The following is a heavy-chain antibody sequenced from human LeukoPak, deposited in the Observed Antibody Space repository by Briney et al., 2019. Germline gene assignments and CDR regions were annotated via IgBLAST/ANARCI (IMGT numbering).Heavy chain of an antibody. CDR1: GFTFDDYT. V-gene: IGHV3-43*01. Sequence: GGSLRLSCAASGFTFDDYTMHWVRQAPGKGLEWVSLIGSDGDSTYYADSVKGRFTISRDNSENSLYLQMNSLTTEDTALYYCAVLIGETTSGSYYXDYXXQGTXVTVSS. CDR2: IGSDGDST. D-gene: IGHD1-26*01. J-gene: IGHJ4*02. CDR3: AVLIGETTSGSYYXDY.